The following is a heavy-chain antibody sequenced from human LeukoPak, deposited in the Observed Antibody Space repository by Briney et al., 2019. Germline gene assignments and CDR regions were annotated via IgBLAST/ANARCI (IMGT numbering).Heavy chain of an antibody. D-gene: IGHD2-2*01. CDR3: ARRYCSSTSCLLDF. J-gene: IGHJ4*02. CDR1: GFTFISYE. Sequence: QPGGSLRLSCAASGFTFISYEMNWVRQAPGKGLEWVSYISSTSGSTIYYADSVKGRFTISRDNAKNSRYLQMNRLRAEDTAVYYCARRYCSSTSCLLDFWGQGTLVTVSS. CDR2: ISSTSGSTI. V-gene: IGHV3-48*03.